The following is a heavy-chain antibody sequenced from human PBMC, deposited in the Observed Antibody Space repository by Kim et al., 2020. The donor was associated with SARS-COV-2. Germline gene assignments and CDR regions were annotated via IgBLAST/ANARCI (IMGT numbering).Heavy chain of an antibody. CDR1: GYTFTSYA. CDR2: INTNTGNP. Sequence: ASVKVSCKASGYTFTSYAMNWVRQAPGQGLEWMGWINTNTGNPTYAQGFTGRFVFSLDTSVSTAYLQISSLKAEDTAVYYCARDRPLYYYGSSGYYHGGLHYYGMHVWGQGTTITVSS. CDR3: ARDRPLYYYGSSGYYHGGLHYYGMHV. V-gene: IGHV7-4-1*02. J-gene: IGHJ6*02. D-gene: IGHD3-22*01.